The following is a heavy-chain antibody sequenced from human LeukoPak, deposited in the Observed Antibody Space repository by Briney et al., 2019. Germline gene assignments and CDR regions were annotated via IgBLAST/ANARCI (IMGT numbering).Heavy chain of an antibody. D-gene: IGHD3-3*01. CDR3: AREIIRTFDY. Sequence: ASVKVSCKASGYTFNNYAVTWVRQAPGQGLEWMGWISAYNGNTNYAQKFQGRVTMTTDTSTSTAYMELRNLRSDDTAMYYCAREIIRTFDYWGQGTQVTVSS. CDR1: GYTFNNYA. V-gene: IGHV1-18*01. J-gene: IGHJ4*02. CDR2: ISAYNGNT.